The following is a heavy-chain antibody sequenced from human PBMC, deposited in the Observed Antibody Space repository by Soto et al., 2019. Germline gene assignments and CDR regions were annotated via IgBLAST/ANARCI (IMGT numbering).Heavy chain of an antibody. V-gene: IGHV4-39*01. D-gene: IGHD3-3*01. J-gene: IGHJ4*02. CDR2: IYFSGSGTS. CDR3: ARPRYSLGTSAYYTFDY. Sequence: PLDTLSLTCSVSGDFISNTNYYWAWVRQAPGEGLEWVGSIYFSGSGTSHYNPSLKSRVTISVDTSKNQSFLNLTSVTAADTAVYCCARPRYSLGTSAYYTFDYWGQGTLVTVSS. CDR1: GDFISNTNYY.